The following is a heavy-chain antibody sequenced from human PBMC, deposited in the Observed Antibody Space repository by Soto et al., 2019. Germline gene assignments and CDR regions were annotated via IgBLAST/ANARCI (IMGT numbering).Heavy chain of an antibody. CDR1: GFSVSSDY. V-gene: IGHV3-53*01. CDR2: IYSGGDT. CDR3: TREGS. Sequence: GGSLRLSCAASGFSVSSDYMSWVRQAPGKGLEWVSLIYSGGDTYYADSVKGRFTISRDNARNSLYLQMNSLRDEDTAVYYCTREGSWGRGTQVTVSS. J-gene: IGHJ4*02.